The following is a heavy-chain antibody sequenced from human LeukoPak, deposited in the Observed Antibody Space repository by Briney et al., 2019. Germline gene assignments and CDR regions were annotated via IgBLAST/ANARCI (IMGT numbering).Heavy chain of an antibody. CDR2: ISYDGSNK. CDR3: ARESGDSGNYQNNGNDALDF. J-gene: IGHJ3*01. CDR1: GFTFSSYA. V-gene: IGHV3-30*04. Sequence: GRSLRLSCAASGFTFSSYAMHWVRQAPGKGLEWVAVISYDGSNKYYADSVKGRFTISRDNSKNTLYLQMESLRPEDTAVYYCARESGDSGNYQNNGNDALDFWGQGTMVTVSS. D-gene: IGHD1-26*01.